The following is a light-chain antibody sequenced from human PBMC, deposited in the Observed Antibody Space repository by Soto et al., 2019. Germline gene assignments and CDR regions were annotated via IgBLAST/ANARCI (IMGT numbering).Light chain of an antibody. CDR3: QQTYASPPT. V-gene: IGKV1-39*01. J-gene: IGKJ1*01. CDR2: AAS. Sequence: DIQMTQSPSSLSASVGDRVILTCRASQTIRTSLNWYQQKPGKAPKLLIYAASTLHSGVPSRFSGRGSGTDFTLSISNLQPEDFATYFCQQTYASPPTCGQGTKVEI. CDR1: QTIRTS.